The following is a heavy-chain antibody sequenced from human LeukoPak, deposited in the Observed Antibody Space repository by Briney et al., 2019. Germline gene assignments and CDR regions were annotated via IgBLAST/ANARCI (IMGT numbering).Heavy chain of an antibody. V-gene: IGHV1-2*02. D-gene: IGHD3-22*01. Sequence: ASVKVSCKASGYTFTGYYMHWVRQAPGQGLEWMGWINPNSGGTNYAQKFQGRVTMTRDTSISTAYMELSRLRSDDTAVYYCARVIYDSSGSPNPYDAFDIWGQGTMVTVSS. J-gene: IGHJ3*02. CDR3: ARVIYDSSGSPNPYDAFDI. CDR1: GYTFTGYY. CDR2: INPNSGGT.